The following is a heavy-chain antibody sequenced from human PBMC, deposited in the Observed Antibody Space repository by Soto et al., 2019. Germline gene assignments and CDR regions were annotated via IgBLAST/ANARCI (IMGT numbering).Heavy chain of an antibody. CDR1: GFTFSKYA. Sequence: EGALRLSCAASGFTFSKYAISWVRQAPGKGLEWVSSISGSGGSTYYADSVKGRFTISRDNSKNTLYLQMNSLRAEDTAVYYCATYSGNYERYGVYYGMDVWGQGTTVTVSS. V-gene: IGHV3-23*01. CDR3: ATYSGNYERYGVYYGMDV. J-gene: IGHJ6*02. CDR2: ISGSGGST. D-gene: IGHD1-26*01.